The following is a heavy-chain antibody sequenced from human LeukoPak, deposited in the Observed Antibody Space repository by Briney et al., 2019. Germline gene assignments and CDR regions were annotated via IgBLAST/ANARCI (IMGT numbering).Heavy chain of an antibody. Sequence: SETLSLTCTVSGGSISSGGYYWSWIRQHPGKGLEWIGYIYYSGSTYYNPSPKSRVTISVDTSRNQFSLKLSSVTAADTAVYYCARGRVVVAATKLAKQYYFDYWGQGTLVTVSS. V-gene: IGHV4-31*03. J-gene: IGHJ4*02. CDR3: ARGRVVVAATKLAKQYYFDY. D-gene: IGHD2-15*01. CDR2: IYYSGST. CDR1: GGSISSGGYY.